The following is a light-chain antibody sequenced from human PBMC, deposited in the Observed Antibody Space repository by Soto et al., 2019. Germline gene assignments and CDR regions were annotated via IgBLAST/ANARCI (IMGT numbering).Light chain of an antibody. CDR3: QQYNNWPET. J-gene: IGKJ1*01. V-gene: IGKV3-15*01. Sequence: EIVLTQSPATLSVSPGERATLSCRASQSLDNNLAWYQQKPGQAPRLLIYGASTRATDIPARFSGSGSGTEFTLTISSLQSEDFAVYYCQQYNNWPETFGQGTNVEIK. CDR2: GAS. CDR1: QSLDNN.